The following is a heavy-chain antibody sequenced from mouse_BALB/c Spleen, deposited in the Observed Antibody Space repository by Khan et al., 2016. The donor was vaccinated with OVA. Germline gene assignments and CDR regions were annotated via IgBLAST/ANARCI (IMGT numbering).Heavy chain of an antibody. CDR3: ARGYFGNYEFVY. V-gene: IGHV1S132*01. J-gene: IGHJ3*01. Sequence: QVQLQQSGAELVKPGASVKLSCKTAGYTFTSYWIQWVKQRPGQGLGWIGQIFPGTGTTYYNENFKGKATLTVDTSSSTAYMQLSSLTSEDSAVYYCARGYFGNYEFVYWGQGTLGTVSP. D-gene: IGHD2-1*01. CDR1: GYTFTSYW. CDR2: IFPGTGTT.